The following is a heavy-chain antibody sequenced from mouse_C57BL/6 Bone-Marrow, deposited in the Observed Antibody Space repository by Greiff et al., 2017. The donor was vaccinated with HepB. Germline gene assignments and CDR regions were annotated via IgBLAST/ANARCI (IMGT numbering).Heavy chain of an antibody. J-gene: IGHJ3*01. CDR1: GFTFSSYA. CDR2: ISDGGSYT. V-gene: IGHV5-4*03. D-gene: IGHD2-5*01. Sequence: EVKLVESGGGLVKPGGSLKLSCAASGFTFSSYAMSWVRQTPEKRLEWVATISDGGSYTYYPDNVKGRFTISRDNAKNNLYLQMSHLKSEDTAMYYCARGSNFAGFAYWGQVTLVTVSA. CDR3: ARGSNFAGFAY.